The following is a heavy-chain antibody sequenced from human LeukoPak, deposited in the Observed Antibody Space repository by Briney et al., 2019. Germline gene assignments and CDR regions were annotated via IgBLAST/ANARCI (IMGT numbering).Heavy chain of an antibody. J-gene: IGHJ4*02. CDR2: ISGSGGST. CDR3: AKTGGRGAAWSKGSY. Sequence: GGSLRLTCAASGFTFSVYAMSWVRQAPGKGLEWVSVISGSGGSTYYADSVKGRFTISRDNSKNTLYLQMNSLRADDTALYFCAKTGGRGAAWSKGSYWGQGTLVTVSS. V-gene: IGHV3-23*01. D-gene: IGHD1-26*01. CDR1: GFTFSVYA.